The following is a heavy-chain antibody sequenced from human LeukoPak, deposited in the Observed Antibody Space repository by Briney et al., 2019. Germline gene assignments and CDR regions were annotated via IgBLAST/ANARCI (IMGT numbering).Heavy chain of an antibody. CDR1: GGSISSGGYY. D-gene: IGHD3-22*01. Sequence: PSETLSLTCTVSGGSISSGGYYWSWIRQHQGKGLEWIGDIYYSGSTYYNPSLKSRVTISVDTSKNQFSLKLSPVTAADTAVYYCARDSAYYYDSSGYYDSWFDPWGQGTLVTVSS. J-gene: IGHJ5*02. V-gene: IGHV4-31*03. CDR3: ARDSAYYYDSSGYYDSWFDP. CDR2: IYYSGST.